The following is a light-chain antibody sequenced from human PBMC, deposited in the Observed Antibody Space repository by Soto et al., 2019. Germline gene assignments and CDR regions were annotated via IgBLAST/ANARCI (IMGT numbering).Light chain of an antibody. V-gene: IGKV3-20*01. CDR1: QSISSSY. CDR2: GAS. J-gene: IGKJ1*01. CDR3: QQFGSSTWT. Sequence: EIVLTQSPGTLSLSPGERATLSCRVSQSISSSYLAWYQQKPGLTPRLLIYGASSRATGIPDRFSGSGSGTDFILIISRLEPEDFAVYYCQQFGSSTWTFGQGTKVDIK.